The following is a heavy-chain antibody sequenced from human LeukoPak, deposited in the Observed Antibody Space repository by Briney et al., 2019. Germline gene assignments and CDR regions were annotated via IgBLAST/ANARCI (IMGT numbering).Heavy chain of an antibody. Sequence: GGSLSLSCAASGFTVSRNYTRWVRQPPGKGMGWVSVIYSGGSASYADPGKGRLTISRDNSKNALYLQMNSLRAEDTAVYYCARGTYGMDVWGQGTTVTVSS. V-gene: IGHV3-53*01. CDR3: ARGTYGMDV. CDR1: GFTVSRNY. CDR2: IYSGGSA. J-gene: IGHJ6*01.